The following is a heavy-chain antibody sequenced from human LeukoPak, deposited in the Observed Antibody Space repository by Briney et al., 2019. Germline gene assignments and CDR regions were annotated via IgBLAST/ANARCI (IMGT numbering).Heavy chain of an antibody. J-gene: IGHJ6*02. CDR1: GFSFSSYW. CDR3: ARACLGPTTPYYGMDV. Sequence: GGSLRLSCAASGFSFSSYWMSWVRQAPGKGLEWVANIKQDGSQKYYVDSVKGRFTISRDNAKNSLYLQMNSLRAEDTAVYYCARACLGPTTPYYGMDVWGQGTTVTVSS. D-gene: IGHD3-16*01. CDR2: IKQDGSQK. V-gene: IGHV3-7*01.